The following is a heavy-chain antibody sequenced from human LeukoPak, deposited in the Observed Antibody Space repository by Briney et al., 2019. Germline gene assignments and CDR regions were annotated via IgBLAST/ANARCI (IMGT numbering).Heavy chain of an antibody. CDR3: AKDKAYYYDSSGYWRFVLDAFDI. Sequence: PGGSLRLSCAASGFTFNKYAMSWVRQAPGKGLEWVSAISDNGGDRKYADSVKGRFTISRDNSKNTLYLQMNSLRAEDTAVYYCAKDKAYYYDSSGYWRFVLDAFDIWGQGTMVTVSS. CDR1: GFTFNKYA. CDR2: ISDNGGDR. V-gene: IGHV3-23*01. J-gene: IGHJ3*02. D-gene: IGHD3-22*01.